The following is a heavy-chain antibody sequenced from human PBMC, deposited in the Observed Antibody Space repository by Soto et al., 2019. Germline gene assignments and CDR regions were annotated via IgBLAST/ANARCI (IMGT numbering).Heavy chain of an antibody. J-gene: IGHJ4*02. CDR3: ARDYLVVAPPLYY. CDR2: VYYTGST. CDR1: GASISSSY. V-gene: IGHV4-59*01. Sequence: SETLSLTCTVSGASISSSYWSWIRQSPGNGLEWIGYVYYTGSTNYNPSLKSRVTISVDTSKNQFSLKLNSVTAADTAVYYCARDYLVVAPPLYYWGQGTLVTVSS. D-gene: IGHD2-15*01.